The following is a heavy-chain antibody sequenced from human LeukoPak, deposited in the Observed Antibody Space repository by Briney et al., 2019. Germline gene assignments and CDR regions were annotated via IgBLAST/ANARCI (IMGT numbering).Heavy chain of an antibody. CDR3: ARRVVAGTTVDF. CDR1: GYSISSGYY. D-gene: IGHD6-19*01. V-gene: IGHV4-38-2*02. Sequence: SETLSLTCTVSGYSISSGYYWGWIRPPPGKGLEWIGSIFYDGTTYYNPSLKSRVTISVDTSKSQFSLTLRSVTAADTAVYYCARRVVAGTTVDFWGQGNLVTVSS. CDR2: IFYDGTT. J-gene: IGHJ4*02.